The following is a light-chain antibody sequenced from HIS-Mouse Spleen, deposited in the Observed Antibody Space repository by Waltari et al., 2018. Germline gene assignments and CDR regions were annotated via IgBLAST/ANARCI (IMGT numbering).Light chain of an antibody. CDR2: AAS. Sequence: DIQLTLSPSFLSASVGDRVTITCRASQGISSYLAWYQQKPGKAPKLLIYAASTLQSGVTSRFSGSGSGTEFTLTISSLQPEDFATYYCQQLNSYPPTFGQGTKVEIK. J-gene: IGKJ1*01. CDR1: QGISSY. V-gene: IGKV1-9*01. CDR3: QQLNSYPPT.